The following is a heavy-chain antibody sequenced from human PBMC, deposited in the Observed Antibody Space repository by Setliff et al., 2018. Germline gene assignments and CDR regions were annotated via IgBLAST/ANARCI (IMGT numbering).Heavy chain of an antibody. Sequence: PSETLSLTCAVSGYSISSGYYWGWIRQAPGKGLEWIATVYLTGSTYYNPSRKSRVTISVDTPKNQFSLKLSSVTAADTALYYCTVYNTGSSKDHYWGQGTPVTVSS. J-gene: IGHJ4*02. D-gene: IGHD2-8*02. CDR2: VYLTGST. CDR3: TVYNTGSSKDHY. V-gene: IGHV4-38-2*01. CDR1: GYSISSGYY.